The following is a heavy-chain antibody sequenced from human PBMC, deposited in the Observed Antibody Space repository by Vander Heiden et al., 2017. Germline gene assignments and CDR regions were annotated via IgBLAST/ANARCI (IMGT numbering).Heavy chain of an antibody. CDR1: GFTFSSST. V-gene: IGHV3-21*01. J-gene: IGHJ4*02. Sequence: EVQLVESGGGLVKPGGSLRLSCAASGFTFSSSTMNWVRQAPGKGLEWVSSISSRSTYIYYADSLKGRFTISRDTAKNSLSLQLNSLRAEDTAVYYCARGTHYFDYWGQGTMVTVSS. CDR2: ISSRSTYI. CDR3: ARGTHYFDY.